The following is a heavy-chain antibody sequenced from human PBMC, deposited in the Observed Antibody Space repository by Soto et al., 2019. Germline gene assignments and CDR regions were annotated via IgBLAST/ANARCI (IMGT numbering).Heavy chain of an antibody. CDR1: GYIFNNFG. CDR2: IYSKAGTI. D-gene: IGHD2-15*01. Sequence: QVQLVQSGAEVQKPGASVKVSCKTSGYIFNNFGITWVRQAPGLGLEWLGWIYSKAGTINFAQRFQGRVTITTDTSTSPAYMELRSLTFGDSAVYFCARDIDFDLDYWGQGTLVTVS. V-gene: IGHV1-18*01. CDR3: ARDIDFDLDY. J-gene: IGHJ4*02.